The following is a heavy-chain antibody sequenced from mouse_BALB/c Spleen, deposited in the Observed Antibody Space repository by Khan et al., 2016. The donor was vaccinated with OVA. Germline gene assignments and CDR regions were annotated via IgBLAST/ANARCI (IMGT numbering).Heavy chain of an antibody. CDR1: GFSLTNYG. CDR2: IWSDGST. J-gene: IGHJ4*01. V-gene: IGHV2-6-1*01. D-gene: IGHD2-10*01. Sequence: QVQLKESGPGLVAPSQSLSITCTISGFSLTNYGVHWIRQPPGKGLEWLVVIWSDGSTTYNSALKSRLTITKDNSKSQVFLQMNSLQTDDTAIYFCARQPYYHYNIMDYWGQGPSVTVSS. CDR3: ARQPYYHYNIMDY.